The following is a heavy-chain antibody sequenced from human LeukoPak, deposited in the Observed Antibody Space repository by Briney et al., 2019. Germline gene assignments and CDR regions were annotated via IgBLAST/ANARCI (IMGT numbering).Heavy chain of an antibody. J-gene: IGHJ5*02. Sequence: SETLSLTCTVSGGSISSYYWSWIRQPPGKGLEGMGYCSYNGSANYNPSLKSRVTISVDTSNNQFSLKLSSVTAADAAAYFCARGLEYSSSTNWFDPWGQGTLVIVSS. D-gene: IGHD6-6*01. V-gene: IGHV4-59*08. CDR2: CSYNGSA. CDR1: GGSISSYY. CDR3: ARGLEYSSSTNWFDP.